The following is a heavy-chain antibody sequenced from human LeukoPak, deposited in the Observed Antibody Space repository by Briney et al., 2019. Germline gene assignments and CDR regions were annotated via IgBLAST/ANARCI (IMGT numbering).Heavy chain of an antibody. CDR1: GFTFSSYS. CDR3: ARDSFYYDSSGYPRGDY. D-gene: IGHD3-22*01. J-gene: IGHJ4*02. CDR2: ISSSSSYI. V-gene: IGHV3-21*01. Sequence: PGGSLRLSCAASGFTFSSYSMNWVRQAPGKGLGWVSSISSSSSYIYYADSVKGRFTISRDNAKNSLYLQMNSLRAEDMAVYYCARDSFYYDSSGYPRGDYWGQGTLVTVSS.